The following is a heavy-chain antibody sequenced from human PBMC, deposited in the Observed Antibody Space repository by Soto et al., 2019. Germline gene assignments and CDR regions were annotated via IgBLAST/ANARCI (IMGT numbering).Heavy chain of an antibody. CDR2: ISWNSGSI. D-gene: IGHD5-18*01. CDR3: AKGWQLWLRPMDV. J-gene: IGHJ6*02. V-gene: IGHV3-9*01. CDR1: GFTFDDYA. Sequence: EVQLVESGGGLVQPGRSLRLSCAASGFTFDDYAMHWVRQAPGKGLEWVSGISWNSGSIGYADSVKGRFTISRDNAKNSLYLQMNSLRAEDTALYYCAKGWQLWLRPMDVWGQGTTVTVSS.